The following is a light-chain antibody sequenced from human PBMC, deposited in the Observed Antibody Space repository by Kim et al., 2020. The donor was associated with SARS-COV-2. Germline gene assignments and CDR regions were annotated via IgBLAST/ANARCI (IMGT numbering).Light chain of an antibody. CDR3: QQNGSSRT. CDR1: QSVSSSY. CDR2: GAS. J-gene: IGKJ1*01. V-gene: IGKV3-20*01. Sequence: EIVLTQSPGTLSLSPGERATLSCRASQSVSSSYLAWYQQKPGQAPRLLIYGASSRATGIPDRFSGSGSGTDFTLTISRLEPEDFAVYYCQQNGSSRTMGQGTKVDMK.